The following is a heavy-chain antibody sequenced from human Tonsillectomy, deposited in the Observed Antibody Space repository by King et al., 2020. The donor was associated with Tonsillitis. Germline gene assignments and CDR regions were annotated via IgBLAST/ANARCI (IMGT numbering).Heavy chain of an antibody. CDR3: AREEDYYGSGTYWGFDY. V-gene: IGHV1-18*01. Sequence: VQLVQSGAEVKKPGASVKVSCKASGYTFATYGINWVRQAPGQGLEWMGWISAYNGNTNYAQKVQGRVTMTTDTSTSTAYMELRSLRSDDTAMYYCAREEDYYGSGTYWGFDYWGQGTLVTVSS. J-gene: IGHJ4*02. CDR2: ISAYNGNT. D-gene: IGHD3-10*01. CDR1: GYTFATYG.